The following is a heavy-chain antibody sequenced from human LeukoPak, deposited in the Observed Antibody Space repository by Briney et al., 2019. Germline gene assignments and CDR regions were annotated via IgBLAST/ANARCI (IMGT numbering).Heavy chain of an antibody. V-gene: IGHV5-51*01. D-gene: IGHD6-13*01. J-gene: IGHJ4*02. CDR2: IYPGYSDT. CDR3: ARLISSSWPFDY. CDR1: GYSFTSYW. Sequence: GESLKISGKGSGYSFTSYWIGWVRQMPGKGLEWMGIIYPGYSDTRYSPSFQGQVPISADKSISTAYLQWSSLKASDTAMYYCARLISSSWPFDYWGQGTLVTVSS.